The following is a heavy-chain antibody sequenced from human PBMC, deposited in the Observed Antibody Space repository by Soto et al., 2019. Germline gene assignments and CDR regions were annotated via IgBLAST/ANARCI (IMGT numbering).Heavy chain of an antibody. Sequence: SETLSLTCTVSGGSISSRGYYWGWIRQPPGKGLEWIGTIYYSGSPYYHPSLKSRVTISVDTSKNQFSLKLSSVTAADTAVYYCATSNWFDPRGQGTLVTVSS. CDR3: ATSNWFDP. CDR2: IYYSGSP. J-gene: IGHJ5*02. CDR1: GGSISSRGYY. V-gene: IGHV4-39*01.